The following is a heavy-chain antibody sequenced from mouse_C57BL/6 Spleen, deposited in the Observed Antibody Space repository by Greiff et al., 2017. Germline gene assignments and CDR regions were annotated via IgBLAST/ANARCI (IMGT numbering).Heavy chain of an antibody. V-gene: IGHV5-17*01. D-gene: IGHD2-1*01. CDR3: ARDGKLFYYAMDY. CDR1: GFTFSDSG. CDR2: ISSGSSTI. J-gene: IGHJ4*01. Sequence: EVKLVESGGGLVKPGGSLKLSCAASGFTFSDSGTHSVRQAPEKGREWVPYISSGSSTIYYADTVKGRFTSSRDNAKNTLFLQMTSLRSEDTAMYYCARDGKLFYYAMDYWGQGASVTVSS.